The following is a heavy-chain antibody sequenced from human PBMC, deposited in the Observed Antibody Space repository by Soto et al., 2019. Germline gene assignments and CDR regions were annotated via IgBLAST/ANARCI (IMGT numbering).Heavy chain of an antibody. D-gene: IGHD2-2*01. J-gene: IGHJ5*02. CDR3: ARARIVVVPAARYNWFDP. CDR1: GGSISSGDYY. Sequence: SSETLSLTCTVSGGSISSGDYYWSWIRQPPGKGLEWIGYIYYSGSTYYNPSLKSRVAISVDTSKNQFSLKLSSVTAADTAVFYCARARIVVVPAARYNWFDPWGQGTLVTVSS. CDR2: IYYSGST. V-gene: IGHV4-30-4*01.